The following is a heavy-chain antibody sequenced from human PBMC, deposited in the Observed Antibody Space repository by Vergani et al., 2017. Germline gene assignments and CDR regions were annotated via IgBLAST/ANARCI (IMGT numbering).Heavy chain of an antibody. D-gene: IGHD3-3*01. CDR2: IYYSGST. Sequence: QVQLQQWGAGLLKPSETLSLTCAVYGGSFSSYYWSWIRQPPGKGLEWIGYIYYSGSTNYNPSLKSRVTISVDTSKNQFSLKLSSVTAADTAVYYCARTYDLVTFDYWGQGTLVTVSS. CDR1: GGSFSSYY. V-gene: IGHV4-59*01. J-gene: IGHJ4*02. CDR3: ARTYDLVTFDY.